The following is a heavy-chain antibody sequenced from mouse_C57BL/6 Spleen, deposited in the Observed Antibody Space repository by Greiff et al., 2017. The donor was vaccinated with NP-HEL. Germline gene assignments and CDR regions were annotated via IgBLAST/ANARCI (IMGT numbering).Heavy chain of an antibody. Sequence: QVQLQQPGAELVRPGSSVKLSCKASGYTFTSYWMDWVKQRPGQGLEWIGNIYPSDSETHYNQKFKDKATLTVDKSSSTAYMQLSSLTSDDSAVYYCARWMGRDFDYWGQGTTLTVSS. CDR2: IYPSDSET. V-gene: IGHV1-61*01. D-gene: IGHD4-1*01. CDR3: ARWMGRDFDY. CDR1: GYTFTSYW. J-gene: IGHJ2*01.